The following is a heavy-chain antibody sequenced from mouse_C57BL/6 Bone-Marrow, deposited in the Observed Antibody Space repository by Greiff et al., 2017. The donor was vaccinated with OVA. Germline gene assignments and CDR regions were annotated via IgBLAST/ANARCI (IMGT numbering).Heavy chain of an antibody. V-gene: IGHV5-6*01. D-gene: IGHD2-1*01. J-gene: IGHJ2*01. Sequence: EVKLMESGGDLVKPGGSLKPSCAASGFTFSSYGMSWVRQTSDKRLEWVATISSGGSYTYYPDSVKGRFTISRDNAKNTLYLQMSSLKSEDTAMYYCAGNYNYWGQGTTLTVSS. CDR2: ISSGGSYT. CDR1: GFTFSSYG. CDR3: AGNYNY.